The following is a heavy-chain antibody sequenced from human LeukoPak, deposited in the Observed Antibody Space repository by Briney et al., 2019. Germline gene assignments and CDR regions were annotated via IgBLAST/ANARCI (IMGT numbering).Heavy chain of an antibody. CDR3: AKDNGISGSYGY. J-gene: IGHJ4*02. V-gene: IGHV3-23*01. D-gene: IGHD1-26*01. CDR2: ISGSGDST. CDR1: GFTFRSYG. Sequence: PEGTLRLSCAASGFTFRSYGMTWVRQAPGKGLEWVSAISGSGDSTYYADSVKGRFTISRDNSKNTLYLQMNSLRAEDTAVYYCAKDNGISGSYGYWGQGTLVTVSS.